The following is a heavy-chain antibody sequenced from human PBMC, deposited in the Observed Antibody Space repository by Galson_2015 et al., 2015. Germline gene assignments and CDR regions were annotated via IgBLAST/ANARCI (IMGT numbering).Heavy chain of an antibody. CDR3: ARDLGCTISSWGFDH. D-gene: IGHD6-6*01. CDR2: VNPSDGTT. Sequence: SVKVSCKASGYTFTGYYMHWMRQAPGQGLEWMGIVNPSDGTTTYAQKFQGRVTMTRDTSTSTVYMEVSSPRSEDTGVYYCARDLGCTISSWGFDHWGQGTMVTVSS. V-gene: IGHV1-46*01. J-gene: IGHJ4*02. CDR1: GYTFTGYY.